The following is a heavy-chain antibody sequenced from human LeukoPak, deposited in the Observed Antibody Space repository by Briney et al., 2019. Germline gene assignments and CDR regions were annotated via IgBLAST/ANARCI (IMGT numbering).Heavy chain of an antibody. CDR1: GGSISSYY. CDR2: IYYSGST. Sequence: SETLSLTCTVSGGSISSYYWSWLRQPPGKGLEWVGYIYYSGSTNYNPSLKSRVTISVDTSKNQFSLKLSSVTAADTAVYYCARQRVAYCGGDCYSQFDPWGQGTLVTVSS. V-gene: IGHV4-59*01. D-gene: IGHD2-21*02. CDR3: ARQRVAYCGGDCYSQFDP. J-gene: IGHJ5*02.